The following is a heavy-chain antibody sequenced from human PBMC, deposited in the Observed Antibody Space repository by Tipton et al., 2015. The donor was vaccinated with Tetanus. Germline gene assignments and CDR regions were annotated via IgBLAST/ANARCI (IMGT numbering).Heavy chain of an antibody. CDR1: GGSISSSSYF. J-gene: IGHJ4*02. V-gene: IGHV4-39*01. D-gene: IGHD6-13*01. CDR2: IYYSGST. Sequence: LRLSCTVSGGSISSSSYFWGWIRQPPGKGLEWIGSIYYSGSTYYNLSLKSRVTISVDTSKNQFSLKLSSVTAADTAVYYCARPGGSSWYTHYLDYWGQGTLVTVSS. CDR3: ARPGGSSWYTHYLDY.